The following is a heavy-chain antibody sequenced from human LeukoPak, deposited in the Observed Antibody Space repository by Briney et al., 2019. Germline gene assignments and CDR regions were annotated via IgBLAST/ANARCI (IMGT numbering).Heavy chain of an antibody. CDR3: ARRPASYGMDV. Sequence: PSETLSLTCTVSGGSISSYCWSWIRQPPGKGLEWIGYIYYSGSTNYNPSLKSRVIISVDTSKNQFSLKLSSVTAADTAVYYCARRPASYGMDVWGQGTTVIVSS. V-gene: IGHV4-59*08. CDR1: GGSISSYC. D-gene: IGHD6-25*01. CDR2: IYYSGST. J-gene: IGHJ6*02.